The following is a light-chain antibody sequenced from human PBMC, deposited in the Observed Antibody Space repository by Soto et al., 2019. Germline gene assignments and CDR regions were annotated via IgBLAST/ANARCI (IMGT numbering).Light chain of an antibody. J-gene: IGLJ2*01. CDR3: QSYDSSLSGYVV. CDR1: SSNIGAGYD. V-gene: IGLV1-40*01. CDR2: GNS. Sequence: QSVLTQPPSVSGAPGQRVTISCTGSSSNIGAGYDVHWYHQIPGTAPKLLIYGNSNRPSGVPDRFSGSKSGTSASLAITGLQAEDEADYYCQSYDSSLSGYVVFGGGTKLTVL.